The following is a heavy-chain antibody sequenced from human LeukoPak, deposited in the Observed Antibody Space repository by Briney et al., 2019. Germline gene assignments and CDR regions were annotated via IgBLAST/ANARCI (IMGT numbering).Heavy chain of an antibody. Sequence: GGSLRLSCAAAGFSVNTYCMSWVRQAPGKGPEWVATIKADGIEEHYVDSVKGRFTVSRDDAKNSLYLQMNSLRAEDTAVYFCARGCGRPACPYFLDYWGQGSLVTVSS. J-gene: IGHJ4*02. CDR3: ARGCGRPACPYFLDY. V-gene: IGHV3-7*01. CDR1: GFSVNTYC. D-gene: IGHD2-21*01. CDR2: IKADGIEE.